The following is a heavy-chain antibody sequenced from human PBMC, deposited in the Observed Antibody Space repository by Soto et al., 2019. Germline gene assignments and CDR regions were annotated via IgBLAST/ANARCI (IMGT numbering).Heavy chain of an antibody. Sequence: PGGPLRLSCAASGFTFTNYAMSWVRQAPGKELEWVSTISGSGSGAATYFPYYADSVKGPFTIARDNSKNTVSLEVNSLRAEETAVYYCAKDSRYSGSSPSPGDWGQGTLVTVSS. J-gene: IGHJ4*02. CDR2: ISGSGSGAATYFP. D-gene: IGHD2-15*01. CDR3: AKDSRYSGSSPSPGD. V-gene: IGHV3-23*01. CDR1: GFTFTNYA.